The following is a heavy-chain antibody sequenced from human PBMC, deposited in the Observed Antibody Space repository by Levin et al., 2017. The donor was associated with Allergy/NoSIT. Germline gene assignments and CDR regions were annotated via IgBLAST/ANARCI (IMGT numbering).Heavy chain of an antibody. D-gene: IGHD3-22*01. CDR3: AKDDRYESSGYTDC. J-gene: IGHJ4*02. Sequence: GGSLRLSCAASGFTFRSYAMSWVRQAPGKGLEWVSAISGSGGSTYYVDSVKGRLTISRDNSKNTLYLQMNSLRAEDTAVYYCAKDDRYESSGYTDCWGQGTLVTVSS. CDR1: GFTFRSYA. V-gene: IGHV3-23*01. CDR2: ISGSGGST.